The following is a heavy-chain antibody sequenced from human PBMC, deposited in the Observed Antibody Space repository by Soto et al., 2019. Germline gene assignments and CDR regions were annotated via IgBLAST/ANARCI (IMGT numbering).Heavy chain of an antibody. V-gene: IGHV1-46*01. D-gene: IGHD1-26*01. CDR1: GYTFTNYY. CDR3: AKGSSGSYLKWFGP. Sequence: ASVKVSCKTSGYTFTNYYIHWVRQAPGQGLEWMGIVNPSSGSTSYPQKFQGRVTMTRDTSTSTVYMDLSSLKSEGTAVYYCAKGSSGSYLKWFGPWGQGTLVTVSS. J-gene: IGHJ5*02. CDR2: VNPSSGST.